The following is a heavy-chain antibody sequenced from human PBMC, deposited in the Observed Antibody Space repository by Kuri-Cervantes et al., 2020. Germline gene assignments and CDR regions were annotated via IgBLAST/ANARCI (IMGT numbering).Heavy chain of an antibody. Sequence: GESLKISCAASGFTFSSYWMHWVRQAPGKGLVWVSRINSDGSSTSYADSVKGRFTISRDNAKNTLYLQMNSLRAEDTAVYYCARESRDSGSSPALDYWGQGTLVTVSS. D-gene: IGHD1-26*01. J-gene: IGHJ4*02. CDR1: GFTFSSYW. V-gene: IGHV3-74*01. CDR3: ARESRDSGSSPALDY. CDR2: INSDGSST.